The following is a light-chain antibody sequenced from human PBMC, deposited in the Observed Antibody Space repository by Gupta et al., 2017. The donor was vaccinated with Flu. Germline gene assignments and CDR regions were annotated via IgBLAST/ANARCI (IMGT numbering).Light chain of an antibody. V-gene: IGKV1-39*01. J-gene: IGKJ3*01. CDR3: QQSYSTPHT. Sequence: DIQMTQSPSSLSASVGDRVTITCRASQNINTYLNWYQQKPGKAPKLLIYGASSFHSGVPSRFSGSGSGTDFTLIISTLQPEDFATYYCQQSYSTPHTFGPGTXVDIK. CDR2: GAS. CDR1: QNINTY.